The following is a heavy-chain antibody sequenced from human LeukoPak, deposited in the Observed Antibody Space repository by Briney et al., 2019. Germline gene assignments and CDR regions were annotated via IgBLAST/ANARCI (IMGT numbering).Heavy chain of an antibody. Sequence: SETLSLTCTVSGGSISSGDYYCSWIRQPPGKGLEWIGYIYYSGSTYYNPSLKSRVTISVDTSKNQFSLKLSSVTAADTAVYYCARAQTAMVPFSYWGQGTLVTVSS. D-gene: IGHD5-18*01. J-gene: IGHJ4*02. V-gene: IGHV4-30-4*01. CDR2: IYYSGST. CDR1: GGSISSGDYY. CDR3: ARAQTAMVPFSY.